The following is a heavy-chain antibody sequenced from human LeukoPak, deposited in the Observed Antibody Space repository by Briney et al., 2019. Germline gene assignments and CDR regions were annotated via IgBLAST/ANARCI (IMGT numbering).Heavy chain of an antibody. V-gene: IGHV3-30*02. CDR2: IRYDGSNK. CDR3: AKDRVYYDSSGYYPHFDY. Sequence: GGSLRLSCAASGFTFSSYGMHWVRQAPGKGLEWVAFIRYDGSNKYYADSVKGRFTISRDNSKNTLYLQMNSLRAEDTAVYYCAKDRVYYDSSGYYPHFDYWGQGTLVIVSS. D-gene: IGHD3-22*01. J-gene: IGHJ4*02. CDR1: GFTFSSYG.